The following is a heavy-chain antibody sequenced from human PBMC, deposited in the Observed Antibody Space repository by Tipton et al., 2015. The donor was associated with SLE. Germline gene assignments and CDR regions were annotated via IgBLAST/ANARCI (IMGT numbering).Heavy chain of an antibody. CDR3: ARYGSSGWSYYFDY. V-gene: IGHV4-61*01. Sequence: TLSLTCTVSGGSISSGSHYWSWIRQPPGKGLEWIGYIYYSGSTNYNPSLKSRVTISVDTSKNQFSLKLSSVTAADTAVYYCARYGSSGWSYYFDYWGQGTLVTVSS. CDR1: GGSISSGSHY. CDR2: IYYSGST. D-gene: IGHD6-19*01. J-gene: IGHJ4*02.